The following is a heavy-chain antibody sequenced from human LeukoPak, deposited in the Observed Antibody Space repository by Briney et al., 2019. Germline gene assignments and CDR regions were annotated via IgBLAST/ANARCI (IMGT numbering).Heavy chain of an antibody. CDR3: AREPRRFGD. V-gene: IGHV1-8*01. CDR1: GYTFTSYD. CDR2: MNPNSGIT. D-gene: IGHD3-10*01. J-gene: IGHJ4*02. Sequence: GASVKVSCKTSGYTFTSYDVNWVRQATGQGLEWMGYMNPNSGITGFAQKFQGRITMTWDTSISTAYMELSSLTSEDTAVYYCAREPRRFGDWGQGTLITVSS.